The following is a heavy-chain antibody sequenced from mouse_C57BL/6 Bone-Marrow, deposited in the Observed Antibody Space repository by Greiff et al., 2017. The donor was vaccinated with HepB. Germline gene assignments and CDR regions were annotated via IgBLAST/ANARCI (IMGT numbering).Heavy chain of an antibody. Sequence: VQVVESGPGLVQPSQSLSITCTVSGFSLTSYGVHWVRQSPGKGLEWLGVIWRGGSTDYNAAFMSRLSITKDNSKSQVFFKMNSLQADDTAIYYCAKKSPYYDYDDYAMDYWGQGTSVTVSS. CDR3: AKKSPYYDYDDYAMDY. D-gene: IGHD2-4*01. CDR2: IWRGGST. J-gene: IGHJ4*01. CDR1: GFSLTSYG. V-gene: IGHV2-5*01.